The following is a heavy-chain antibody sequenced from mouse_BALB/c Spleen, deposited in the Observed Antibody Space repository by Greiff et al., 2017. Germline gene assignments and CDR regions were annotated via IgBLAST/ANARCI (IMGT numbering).Heavy chain of an antibody. CDR1: GYTFTSYY. CDR3: ARSGVRPWFAY. V-gene: IGHV1S56*01. Sequence: QVQLKESGPELVKPGASVRISCKASGYTFTSYYIHWVKQRPGQGLEWIGWIYPGNVNTKYNEKFKGKATLTADKSSSTAYMQLSSLTSEDSAVYFCARSGVRPWFAYWGQGTLVTVSA. CDR2: IYPGNVNT. D-gene: IGHD2-14*01. J-gene: IGHJ3*01.